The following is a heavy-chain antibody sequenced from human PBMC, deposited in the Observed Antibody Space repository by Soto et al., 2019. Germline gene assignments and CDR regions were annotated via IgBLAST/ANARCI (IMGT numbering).Heavy chain of an antibody. CDR1: GGSISNPEHY. CDR2: IFYNGDT. V-gene: IGHV4-30-4*01. D-gene: IGHD4-4*01. J-gene: IGHJ4*02. Sequence: SETLSLTCTVSGGSISNPEHYWSWIRQPPVKGLEWIGSIFYNGDTSYNPSLESRLSISVDTSKNQFSLSLSSVTASETAVYFCAREGRLQSLDYWGQGTLVTVSS. CDR3: AREGRLQSLDY.